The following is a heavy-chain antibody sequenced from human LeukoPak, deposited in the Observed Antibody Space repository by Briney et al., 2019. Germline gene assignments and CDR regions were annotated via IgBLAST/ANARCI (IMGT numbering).Heavy chain of an antibody. Sequence: GSLRLSCAASGFTFSSYSMNWVRQPPGKGLEWIGEINHSGSTNYNPSLKSRVTISVDTSKNQFSLKLSSVTAADTAVYYCARVDNYYDSSGYYLGTFDYWGQGTLVTVSS. CDR1: GFTFSSYS. V-gene: IGHV4-34*01. CDR3: ARVDNYYDSSGYYLGTFDY. D-gene: IGHD3-22*01. J-gene: IGHJ4*02. CDR2: INHSGST.